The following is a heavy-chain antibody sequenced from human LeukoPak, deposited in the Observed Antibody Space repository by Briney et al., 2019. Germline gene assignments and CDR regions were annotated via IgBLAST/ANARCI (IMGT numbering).Heavy chain of an antibody. CDR2: IYYSGST. J-gene: IGHJ4*02. CDR3: ARAVLLWFGELPD. D-gene: IGHD3-10*01. Sequence: SETLSLTCTVSGGSNSSSSYYWGWIRQPPGKGLEWIGSIYYSGSTYYNPSLKSRVTISVDTSKNQFSLKLSSVTAADTAVYYCARAVLLWFGELPDWGQGTLVTVSS. CDR1: GGSNSSSSYY. V-gene: IGHV4-39*07.